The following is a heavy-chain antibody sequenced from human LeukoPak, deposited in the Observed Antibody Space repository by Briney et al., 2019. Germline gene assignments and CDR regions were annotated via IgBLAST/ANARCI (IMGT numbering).Heavy chain of an antibody. D-gene: IGHD1-26*01. Sequence: SETLSLTCTVSGGSLSSYYWSWIRQPPGKGLEWIGYIYYSGSTNYNPSLKSRVTISVDTSKNQFSLKLSSVTAADTAVYYCASSPKRREPYKGFDYWGQGTLVTVSS. V-gene: IGHV4-59*08. J-gene: IGHJ4*02. CDR2: IYYSGST. CDR1: GGSLSSYY. CDR3: ASSPKRREPYKGFDY.